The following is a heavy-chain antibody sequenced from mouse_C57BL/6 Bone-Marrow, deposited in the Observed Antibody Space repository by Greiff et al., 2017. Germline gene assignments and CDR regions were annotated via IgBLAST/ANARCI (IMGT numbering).Heavy chain of an antibody. V-gene: IGHV1-61*01. CDR1: GYTFTSYW. CDR2: IYPSDSET. CDR3: ARSLYRTRAWFAY. J-gene: IGHJ3*01. D-gene: IGHD2-12*01. Sequence: QVQLQQPGAELVRPGSSVKLSCKASGYTFTSYWMDWVKQRPGQGLEWIGNIYPSDSETHYNQKFKDKATLTVDKSSSTAYMQLSSLTSEDSAVYYGARSLYRTRAWFAYWGQGTLVTVSA.